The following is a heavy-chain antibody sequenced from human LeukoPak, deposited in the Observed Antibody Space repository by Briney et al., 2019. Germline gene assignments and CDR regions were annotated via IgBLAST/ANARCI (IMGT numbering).Heavy chain of an antibody. CDR3: ARGQLNTAMVPWGPDY. D-gene: IGHD5-18*01. J-gene: IGHJ4*02. Sequence: GGSLRLSCAASGLTFSSYAMHWVRQAPGKGLEWVAVISYDGSNKYYADSVKGRFTISRDNSKNTLYLQMNSLRAEDTAVYYCARGQLNTAMVPWGPDYWGQGTLVTVSS. CDR1: GLTFSSYA. CDR2: ISYDGSNK. V-gene: IGHV3-30-3*01.